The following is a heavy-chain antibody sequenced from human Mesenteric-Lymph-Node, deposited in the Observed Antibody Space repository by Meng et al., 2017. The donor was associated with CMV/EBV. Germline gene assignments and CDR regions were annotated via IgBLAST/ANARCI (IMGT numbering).Heavy chain of an antibody. D-gene: IGHD3-10*01. J-gene: IGHJ4*02. V-gene: IGHV3-23*01. CDR1: GFTCSSYA. CDR2: SSGSGGST. Sequence: SGFTCSSYAMSWVRQAPGKRLEWVSASSGSGGSTYDADSVKGRFTISRDNSKNTLYLQMNSLRAEDTAVYYCAKNGLLWFGELSNFDYWGQGTLVTVSS. CDR3: AKNGLLWFGELSNFDY.